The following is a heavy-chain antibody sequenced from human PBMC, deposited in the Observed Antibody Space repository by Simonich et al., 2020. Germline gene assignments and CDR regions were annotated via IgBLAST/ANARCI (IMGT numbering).Heavy chain of an antibody. J-gene: IGHJ5*02. CDR3: ARAYSSSWYNWFDP. D-gene: IGHD6-13*01. V-gene: IGHV3-33*01. Sequence: QVQLVESGGGVVQPGRSLRLSCAASGFTFSSYGMHWVRQAPGKGVEGGAVIWYDGSNKNYADAVEGRFTISRDNSKNTLYLQMNSLRAEDTAVYYCARAYSSSWYNWFDPWGQGTLVTVSS. CDR2: IWYDGSNK. CDR1: GFTFSSYG.